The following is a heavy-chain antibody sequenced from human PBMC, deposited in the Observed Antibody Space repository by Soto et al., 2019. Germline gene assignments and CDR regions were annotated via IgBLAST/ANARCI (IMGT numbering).Heavy chain of an antibody. Sequence: EVQLVESGGGLVQPGGSLRLSCAASGFTVSSNYMSWVRQAPGKGLEWVSVIYSGGSTYYADSVKGRFTISRDNSKNTLYLQMNSLRAEDTAVYYCARGEGRRGRNVTGSWGQGTLVTVSS. CDR2: IYSGGST. V-gene: IGHV3-66*01. J-gene: IGHJ4*02. CDR3: ARGEGRRGRNVTGS. D-gene: IGHD1-26*01. CDR1: GFTVSSNY.